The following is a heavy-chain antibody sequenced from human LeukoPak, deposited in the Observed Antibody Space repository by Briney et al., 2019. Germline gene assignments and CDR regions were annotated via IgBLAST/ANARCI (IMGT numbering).Heavy chain of an antibody. J-gene: IGHJ4*02. CDR2: IWYDGSNK. CDR1: GFTFSSYG. Sequence: GGSLRLSCAASGFTFSSYGMHWVRQAPGKGLEWVAVIWYDGSNKYYADSVKGRFTSSGDNSKNTLYLQMNSLRAEDTAVYYCAREAVRGVTPHFDYWGQGTLVTVSS. V-gene: IGHV3-33*01. D-gene: IGHD3-10*01. CDR3: AREAVRGVTPHFDY.